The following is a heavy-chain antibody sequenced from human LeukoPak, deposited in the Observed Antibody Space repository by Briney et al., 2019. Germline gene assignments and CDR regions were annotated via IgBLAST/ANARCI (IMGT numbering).Heavy chain of an antibody. Sequence: SETLSLTCTVSGGSIGSGYYWAWIRQPPGKGLEWIGSIHYGGTTHYNPSLQSRVTISADTSRNQFALDLRSVTAADTAVYYCTRDIGDFVSDFWGQGTLVTVSS. D-gene: IGHD2-21*02. CDR1: GGSIGSGYY. J-gene: IGHJ4*02. CDR2: IHYGGTT. CDR3: TRDIGDFVSDF. V-gene: IGHV4-39*02.